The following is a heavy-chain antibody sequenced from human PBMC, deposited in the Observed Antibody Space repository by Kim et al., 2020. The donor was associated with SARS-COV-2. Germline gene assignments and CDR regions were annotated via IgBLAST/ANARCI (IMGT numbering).Heavy chain of an antibody. D-gene: IGHD6-13*01. Sequence: SETLSLTCTVSGYSISSGYYWGWIRQPPGKGLEWIGSIYHSGSTYYNPSLKSRVTISVDTSKNQFSLKLSSVTAADTAVYYCARLLSESSSWPRPYYWGQGTLVTVSS. CDR3: ARLLSESSSWPRPYY. CDR1: GYSISSGYY. J-gene: IGHJ4*02. V-gene: IGHV4-38-2*02. CDR2: IYHSGST.